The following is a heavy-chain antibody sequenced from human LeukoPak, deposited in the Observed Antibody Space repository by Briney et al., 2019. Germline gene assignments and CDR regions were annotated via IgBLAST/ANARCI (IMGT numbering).Heavy chain of an antibody. J-gene: IGHJ3*02. Sequence: SETLSLTCTVSGGSISSGEYYWGWIRQPPGKGPEWIASISYTGNTYYNPSLKSRVTMSVDTSKNQFSLKLSSVTAADTAVFYCARRWQRSFDIWGQGTMVTVSS. CDR2: ISYTGNT. V-gene: IGHV4-39*01. CDR3: ARRWQRSFDI. CDR1: GGSISSGEYY.